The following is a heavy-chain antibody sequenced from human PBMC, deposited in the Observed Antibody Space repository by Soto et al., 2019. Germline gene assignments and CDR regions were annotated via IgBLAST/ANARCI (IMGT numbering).Heavy chain of an antibody. J-gene: IGHJ4*02. CDR1: GFTFSSYG. CDR3: AKDPQQLGYFDY. D-gene: IGHD6-13*01. Sequence: GGSLRLSCAASGFTFSSYGMHWVRQAPGKGLEWVAVISYDGSNKYYADSVEGRFTISRDNSKNTLYLQMNSLRPEDTAVYYCAKDPQQLGYFDYWGQGTLVTVSS. V-gene: IGHV3-30*18. CDR2: ISYDGSNK.